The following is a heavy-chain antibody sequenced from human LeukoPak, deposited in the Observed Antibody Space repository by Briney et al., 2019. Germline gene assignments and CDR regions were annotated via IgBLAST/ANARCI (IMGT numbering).Heavy chain of an antibody. V-gene: IGHV3-21*04. CDR3: AKDISPLWFGDVDWNARGFDY. J-gene: IGHJ4*02. Sequence: KPGGSLRLSCAASGFTFSSYSMNWVRQAPGKGLEWVSSISSSSSYIYYADSVKGRFTISRDNSKNSLYLQMNSLRTEDTALYYCAKDISPLWFGDVDWNARGFDYWGQGTLVTVSS. CDR2: ISSSSSYI. D-gene: IGHD3-10*01. CDR1: GFTFSSYS.